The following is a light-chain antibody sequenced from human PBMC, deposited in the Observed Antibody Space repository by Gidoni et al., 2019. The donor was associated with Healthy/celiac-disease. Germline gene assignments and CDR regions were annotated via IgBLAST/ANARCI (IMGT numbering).Light chain of an antibody. CDR2: DAS. Sequence: EIVLPQSPATLSLSPGERATLSCRASQSVSSDLAWYQQKPGQAPRLLIYDASNRATGIPARFSGRGSGTDFTLTISSREPEDFAVYYCQQRSNSLTFXGXTKVEIK. CDR3: QQRSNSLT. CDR1: QSVSSD. V-gene: IGKV3-11*01. J-gene: IGKJ4*01.